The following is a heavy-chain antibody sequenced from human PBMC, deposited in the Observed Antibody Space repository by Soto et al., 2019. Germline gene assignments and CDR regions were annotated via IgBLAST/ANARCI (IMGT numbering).Heavy chain of an antibody. CDR2: INPKSGGT. CDR3: VKTYDGSGQPSHYFDP. Sequence: QVQLVQSGAEVKKPGASVKVSCEASGYIFTDFFIHWVRQAPGQGLEWMGWINPKSGGTNYAQVFRGRVTMPRDTSISTAYMDLSGLRSDDTATYYCVKTYDGSGQPSHYFDPWGQGTPVTVSS. CDR1: GYIFTDFF. J-gene: IGHJ5*02. V-gene: IGHV1-2*02. D-gene: IGHD3-22*01.